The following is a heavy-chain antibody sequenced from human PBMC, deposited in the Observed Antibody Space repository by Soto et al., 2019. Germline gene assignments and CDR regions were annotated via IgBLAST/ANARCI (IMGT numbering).Heavy chain of an antibody. J-gene: IGHJ3*02. CDR1: GFTFTNAW. V-gene: IGHV3-15*01. CDR3: TMGFCTSCNCHWDDAFDT. CDR2: IKSKIAGGEI. D-gene: IGHD2-8*01. Sequence: PGGSLRLSCAASGFTFTNAWTTWVRQAPGKGLEWVGRIKSKIAGGEINYAAPVEGRFTISREDSEKMVYLQMNSLKTEDTALYYCTMGFCTSCNCHWDDAFDTWGQGTKVTVSS.